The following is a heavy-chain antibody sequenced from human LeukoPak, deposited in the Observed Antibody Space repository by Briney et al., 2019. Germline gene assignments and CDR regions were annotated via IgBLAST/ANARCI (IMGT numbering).Heavy chain of an antibody. D-gene: IGHD2/OR15-2a*01. Sequence: GSLRLSCAASGFTFSDYYMSWIRQPAGKGLEWIGRIYTSGSTNYNPSLKSRVTMSVDTSKNQFSLKLSSVTAADTAVYYCAREGSMALMDYYYYMDVWGKGTTVTVSS. CDR3: AREGSMALMDYYYYMDV. CDR1: GFTFSDYY. J-gene: IGHJ6*03. CDR2: IYTSGST. V-gene: IGHV4-4*07.